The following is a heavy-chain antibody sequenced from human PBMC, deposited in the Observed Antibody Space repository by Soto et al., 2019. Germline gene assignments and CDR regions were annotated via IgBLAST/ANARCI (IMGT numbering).Heavy chain of an antibody. CDR2: INSDGSST. Sequence: GGSLRLSCAASGFTFSSYWMHWVRQAPGKGLVWVSRINSDGSSTSYADSVKGRFTISRDNAKNTLYMQMNSLRAEDTAVYYCARASVVFTYYDFWSGYFSFPNNWFDPWGQGTLVTVSS. CDR1: GFTFSSYW. CDR3: ARASVVFTYYDFWSGYFSFPNNWFDP. D-gene: IGHD3-3*01. V-gene: IGHV3-74*01. J-gene: IGHJ5*02.